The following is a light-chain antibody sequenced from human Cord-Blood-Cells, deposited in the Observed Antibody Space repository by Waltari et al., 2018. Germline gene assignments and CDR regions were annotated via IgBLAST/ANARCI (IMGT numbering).Light chain of an antibody. Sequence: IQLTQSPSSLSAYVGDRVTITCQASPDISNYLNLYQHKPWKTPKLLHYDASNLETGVPSTFSGSGSATDFTFTSSSLQPESIGTYYGQHYDNLPYTFGHGTKLEI. CDR1: PDISNY. J-gene: IGKJ2*01. CDR2: DAS. V-gene: IGKV1-33*01. CDR3: QHYDNLPYT.